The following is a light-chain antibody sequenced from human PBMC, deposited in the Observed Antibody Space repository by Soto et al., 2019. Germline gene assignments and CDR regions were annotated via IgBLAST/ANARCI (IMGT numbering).Light chain of an antibody. CDR2: EVS. J-gene: IGLJ1*01. CDR3: SSYTSSSTLSV. V-gene: IGLV2-14*01. CDR1: SSDVGGYNY. Sequence: QSVLTQPASVSGSPGQSITISCTGTSSDVGGYNYVSWYQQHPGKAPNLMIYEVSNRPSGVSNRFSGSKSGNTASLTISGLQAEDEADYYCSSYTSSSTLSVFGTGTKLTVL.